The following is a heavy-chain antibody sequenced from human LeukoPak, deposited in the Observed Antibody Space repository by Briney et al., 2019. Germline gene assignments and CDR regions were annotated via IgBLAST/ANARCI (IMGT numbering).Heavy chain of an antibody. CDR1: GYTFTSYY. D-gene: IGHD2-2*01. J-gene: IGHJ5*02. CDR3: ARALGITIVVVPEGRFDP. CDR2: INPSGGST. Sequence: ASVKVSCKASGYTFTSYYMHWVRQAPGQGLEWMGIINPSGGSTSYAQKFQGRVTMTRDMSTSTVYMELSSLRSEDTAVYYCARALGITIVVVPEGRFDPWGQGTLVTVSS. V-gene: IGHV1-46*01.